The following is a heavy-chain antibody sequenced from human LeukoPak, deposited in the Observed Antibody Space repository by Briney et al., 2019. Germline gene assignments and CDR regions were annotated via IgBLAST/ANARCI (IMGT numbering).Heavy chain of an antibody. CDR1: GYSISSAYY. D-gene: IGHD1-1*01. V-gene: IGHV4-38-2*02. J-gene: IGHJ4*02. Sequence: SETLSLTCTVSGYSISSAYYWGWIRQPPGMGLEWIGSIYYSGSTYYNPSLKSRVTISVDTSKNQFSLKLSSVTAADTAVYYCARDRGTWNDDGFDYWGQGTLVTVSS. CDR3: ARDRGTWNDDGFDY. CDR2: IYYSGST.